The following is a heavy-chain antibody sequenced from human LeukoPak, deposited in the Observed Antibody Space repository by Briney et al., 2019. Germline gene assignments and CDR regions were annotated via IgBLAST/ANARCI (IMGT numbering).Heavy chain of an antibody. Sequence: PGGSLRLSCAASGFTFSSYGMSWVRQAPGKGLEWVSAISGSGGSTYYADSVKGRFTISRDNSKNSLYLQMNSLRAEDTAVYYCATGGNANLGYYYYYYYMDVWGKGTTVTISS. J-gene: IGHJ6*03. CDR3: ATGGNANLGYYYYYYYMDV. D-gene: IGHD4-23*01. V-gene: IGHV3-23*01. CDR1: GFTFSSYG. CDR2: ISGSGGST.